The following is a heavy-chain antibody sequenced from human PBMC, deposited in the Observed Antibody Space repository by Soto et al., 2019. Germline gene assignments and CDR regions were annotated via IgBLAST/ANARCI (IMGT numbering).Heavy chain of an antibody. Sequence: SETLSLTCTVSGGSISSYYWSWIRQPPGKGLEWIGYIYYSGSTNYNPSLKSRVTISVDTSKNQFSLKLSSVTAADTAVYYCARVISDDFWSGYSNWFDPWGQGTLVTVSS. J-gene: IGHJ5*02. CDR3: ARVISDDFWSGYSNWFDP. CDR1: GGSISSYY. V-gene: IGHV4-59*01. CDR2: IYYSGST. D-gene: IGHD3-3*01.